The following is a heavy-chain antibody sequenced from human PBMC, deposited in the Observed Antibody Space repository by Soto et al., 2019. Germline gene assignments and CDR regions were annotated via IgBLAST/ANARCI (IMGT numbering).Heavy chain of an antibody. J-gene: IGHJ6*02. V-gene: IGHV3-23*01. CDR3: AKGDTTMITDYYAMDV. Sequence: GGSLRLSCAVSGFTFTSYAMTWVRQAPGKGLEWVSAISGSGGSEFYADSVKGRFTISRDNSKNTLYLQMKSLRAEDTALYYCAKGDTTMITDYYAMDVWGQGTTVTVAS. CDR1: GFTFTSYA. D-gene: IGHD5-18*01. CDR2: ISGSGGSE.